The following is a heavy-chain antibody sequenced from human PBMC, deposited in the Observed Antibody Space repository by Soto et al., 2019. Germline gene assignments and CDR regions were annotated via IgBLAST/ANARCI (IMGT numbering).Heavy chain of an antibody. J-gene: IGHJ4*02. V-gene: IGHV5-51*01. D-gene: IGHD3-3*01. CDR1: GYNFAGYW. CDR3: ARGGVSTRTFDY. CDR2: IYPSDSDT. Sequence: PGESLKISCNGSGYNFAGYWIAWVRQMPGKGLELMGIIYPSDSDTRYRPSFQGQVTISADKSISSAYLQWSSLRAPDTAMYYCARGGVSTRTFDYWGQGTPVTVSS.